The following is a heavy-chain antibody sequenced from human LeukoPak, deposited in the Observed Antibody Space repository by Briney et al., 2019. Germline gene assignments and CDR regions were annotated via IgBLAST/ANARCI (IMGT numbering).Heavy chain of an antibody. V-gene: IGHV1-18*01. CDR3: ARDINYYGSGSQYFDY. CDR1: GYTFTSYG. CDR2: ISAYNGNT. J-gene: IGHJ4*02. Sequence: ASVKVSCKASGYTFTSYGISWVRQAPGQGLEWMGWISAYNGNTNYAQKLQGRVTMTTDTSTSTAYMELRSLRSDDTAVYYCARDINYYGSGSQYFDYWGQGTLVTVSS. D-gene: IGHD3-10*01.